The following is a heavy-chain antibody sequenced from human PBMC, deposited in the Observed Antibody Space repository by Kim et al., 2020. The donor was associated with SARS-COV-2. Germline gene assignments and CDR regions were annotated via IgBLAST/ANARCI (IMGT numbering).Heavy chain of an antibody. CDR3: ANEGYYYDGSGYYPY. CDR1: GFTFSSYG. V-gene: IGHV3-33*06. D-gene: IGHD3-22*01. Sequence: GGSLRLSCAASGFTFSSYGMHWVRQAPGKGLEWVAVIWYDGSNKYYADSVKGRFTISRDNSKNTLYLQMNSLRAEDTAVYYCANEGYYYDGSGYYPYWGQGTLVTVSS. CDR2: IWYDGSNK. J-gene: IGHJ4*02.